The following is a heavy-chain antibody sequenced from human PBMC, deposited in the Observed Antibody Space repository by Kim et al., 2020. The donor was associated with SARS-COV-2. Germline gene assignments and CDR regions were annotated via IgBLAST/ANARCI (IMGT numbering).Heavy chain of an antibody. V-gene: IGHV3-74*01. CDR3: TRLGSGWREIDY. CDR1: SFPFSNYW. D-gene: IGHD6-19*01. CDR2: INSDGRNT. J-gene: IGHJ4*02. Sequence: GGSLRLSCEASSFPFSNYWMHWVRQDSAKGLLGVSRINSDGRNTDYADSVKGSFTISRDNAQKSLYLQMNNLRVDDTGVYYCTRLGSGWREIDYCSQGTLVTLSS.